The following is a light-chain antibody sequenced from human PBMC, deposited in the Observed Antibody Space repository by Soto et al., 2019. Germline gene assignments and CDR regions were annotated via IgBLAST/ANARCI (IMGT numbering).Light chain of an antibody. CDR2: GVT. V-gene: IGLV2-14*01. Sequence: QSALTQPASVYGSPGQSITISCTGTSSDVGGYNYVSRYQQHPGKVPKLMICGVTNRPPGVSNRFSGSKSGNTDSLTISGLQTEDEAYYYCSSYTSSSTWVCGGGTKLTVL. CDR3: SSYTSSSTWV. CDR1: SSDVGGYNY. J-gene: IGLJ3*02.